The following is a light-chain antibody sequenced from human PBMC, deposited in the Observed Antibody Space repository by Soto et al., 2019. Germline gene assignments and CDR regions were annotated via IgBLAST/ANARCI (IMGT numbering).Light chain of an antibody. V-gene: IGKV3-11*01. CDR1: QSVGTY. CDR3: KQRKSWPIT. J-gene: IGKJ5*01. Sequence: EVVLTQSPATLSLSPGERATLSCRASQSVGTYLVWYQQKHGQPPSLLIYDASNRATDVPVRFSGSGSGTDFTLTISSLEPEDVAFYYCKQRKSWPITFGKGTRREIK. CDR2: DAS.